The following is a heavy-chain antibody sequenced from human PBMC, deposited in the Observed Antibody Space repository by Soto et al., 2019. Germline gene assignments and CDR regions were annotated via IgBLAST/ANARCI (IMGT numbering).Heavy chain of an antibody. CDR1: GGTFSSYA. Sequence: SVKVSCKASGGTFSSYAISWVRQAPGQGLEWMGGIIPIFGTANYAQKFQGRVTITADESTSTAYMELSSLRSEDTAVYYCARPYCSSTSCPNRGGGYYYYGMDVWGQGTTVTVSS. V-gene: IGHV1-69*13. J-gene: IGHJ6*02. CDR3: ARPYCSSTSCPNRGGGYYYYGMDV. D-gene: IGHD2-2*01. CDR2: IIPIFGTA.